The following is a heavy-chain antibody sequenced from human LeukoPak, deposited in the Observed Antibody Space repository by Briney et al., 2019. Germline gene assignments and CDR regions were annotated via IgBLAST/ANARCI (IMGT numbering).Heavy chain of an antibody. CDR2: IDVSGGDT. V-gene: IGHV3-23*01. Sequence: GGSLRLSCAVSGITFRSCAISWVRQAPGKGLEWVSSIDVSGGDTYYADSVKGRFTISRDNSKSSLFLQMNSLRAEDTALYYCARLVGAPPYYTYWGQGTLVTVSS. CDR1: GITFRSCA. J-gene: IGHJ4*02. D-gene: IGHD1-26*01. CDR3: ARLVGAPPYYTY.